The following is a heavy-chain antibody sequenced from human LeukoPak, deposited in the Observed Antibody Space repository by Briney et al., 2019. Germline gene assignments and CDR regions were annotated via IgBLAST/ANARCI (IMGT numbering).Heavy chain of an antibody. CDR1: GYTLTELS. V-gene: IGHV1-24*01. CDR2: FDPEDGET. D-gene: IGHD2-2*01. Sequence: GASVKVSCKVSGYTLTELSMHWVRQAPGKGLEWMGGFDPEDGETIYAQKFQGRVTMTEDTSTDTAYMELSSLRSEDTAVYYCATGLGVVVPAATDYWGQGTLVTVSS. J-gene: IGHJ4*02. CDR3: ATGLGVVVPAATDY.